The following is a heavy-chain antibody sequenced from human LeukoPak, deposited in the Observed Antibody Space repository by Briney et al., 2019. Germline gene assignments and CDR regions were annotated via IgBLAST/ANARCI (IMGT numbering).Heavy chain of an antibody. CDR2: INTNTGNP. Sequence: SVKVSCKASGYTFTSYAMNWVRQAPGQGLEWMGWINTNTGNPTYAQGFTGRFLFSLDTSVSTAYLQISSLKAEDTAVYYCARGARTMVRASNWFDPWGQGTLVTVSS. CDR1: GYTFTSYA. D-gene: IGHD3-10*01. J-gene: IGHJ5*02. CDR3: ARGARTMVRASNWFDP. V-gene: IGHV7-4-1*02.